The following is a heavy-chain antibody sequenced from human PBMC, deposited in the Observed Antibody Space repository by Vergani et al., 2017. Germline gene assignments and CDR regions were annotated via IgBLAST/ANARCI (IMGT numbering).Heavy chain of an antibody. CDR3: LRGPIVGATRHPLEDYDYYYMDV. J-gene: IGHJ6*03. CDR1: GGSFSGYY. D-gene: IGHD1-26*01. CDR2: INHSGST. V-gene: IGHV4-34*01. Sequence: QVQLQQWGAGLLKPSETLSLTCAVYGGSFSGYYWSWIRQPPGKGLEWIGEINHSGSTNYNPSLKSRVTISVDTSKNQFSLKLSSVTAADTAVYYCLRGPIVGATRHPLEDYDYYYMDVWGKGP.